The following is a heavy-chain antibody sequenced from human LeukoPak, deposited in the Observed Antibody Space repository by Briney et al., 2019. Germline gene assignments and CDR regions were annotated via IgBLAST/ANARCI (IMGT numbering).Heavy chain of an antibody. CDR1: GDGVSSDSAA. V-gene: IGHV6-1*01. CDR3: ARDPIGGSTIFDS. J-gene: IGHJ4*02. CDR2: TYFRSKRYY. Sequence: SQTLSLTCAISGDGVSSDSAAWNWIRHSPSRGLECLARTYFRSKRYYDYALAVKGRITINPDTSKNQFSLQLNSVTPEDTAVYFCARDPIGGSTIFDSWGQGTLVTVSS. D-gene: IGHD1-26*01.